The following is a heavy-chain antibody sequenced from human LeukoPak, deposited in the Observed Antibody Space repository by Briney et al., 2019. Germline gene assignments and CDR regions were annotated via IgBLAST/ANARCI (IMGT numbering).Heavy chain of an antibody. CDR3: ARQRLGHPDSEAWAFEI. J-gene: IGHJ3*02. D-gene: IGHD5-18*01. V-gene: IGHV5-51*01. Sequence: GACLKISCTGSGDSFTSYWIGWVRQMAGKGLELMGIIYPGDSGTRYSPSFQGQVTISAAKSISTAYLQWSSLKASDNAMYYCARQRLGHPDSEAWAFEIWGQGIMVTVSS. CDR2: IYPGDSGT. CDR1: GDSFTSYW.